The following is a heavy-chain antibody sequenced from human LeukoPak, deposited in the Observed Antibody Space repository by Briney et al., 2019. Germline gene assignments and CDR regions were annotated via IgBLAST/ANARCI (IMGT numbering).Heavy chain of an antibody. CDR1: GGSFSGYY. CDR3: ASLLGYCSSISCVDP. V-gene: IGHV4-34*01. Sequence: SQTLSLTCAVYGGSFSGYYWSWIRKPPGKGLEWIGEINHSGSTNYNPSPKSRATISVDTSKNQFSLKLSSVTAADTAVYYCASLLGYCSSISCVDPWGQGTLVTVSS. CDR2: INHSGST. J-gene: IGHJ5*02. D-gene: IGHD2-2*01.